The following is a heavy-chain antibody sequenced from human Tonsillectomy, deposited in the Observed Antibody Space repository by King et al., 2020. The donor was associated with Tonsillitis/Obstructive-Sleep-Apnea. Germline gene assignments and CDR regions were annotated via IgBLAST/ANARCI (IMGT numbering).Heavy chain of an antibody. D-gene: IGHD7-27*01. J-gene: IGHJ3*02. Sequence: VQLQESGPGLVKPSETLSLTCTVSGGPISSYYCSWIRQPPGKGLEGIGYIYDIESANYNPSLKSRDTISGDTSKNQFSLKLSSVNAGDTAVYYCARRDLGSEYAFDIWGQGTMVTVSS. CDR1: GGPISSYY. V-gene: IGHV4-59*08. CDR2: IYDIESA. CDR3: ARRDLGSEYAFDI.